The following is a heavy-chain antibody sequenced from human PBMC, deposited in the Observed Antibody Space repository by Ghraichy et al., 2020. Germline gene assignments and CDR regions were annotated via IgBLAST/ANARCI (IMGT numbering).Heavy chain of an antibody. V-gene: IGHV3-11*01. CDR2: ISSSGSTI. J-gene: IGHJ4*02. CDR1: GFTFSDYY. Sequence: GGSLRLSCAASGFTFSDYYMSWIRQAPGKGLEWVSYISSSGSTIYYADSVKGRFTISRDNAKNSLYLQMNSLRAEDTAVYYCARGNRDYYDWADEDYWGQGTLVTVSS. D-gene: IGHD3-22*01. CDR3: ARGNRDYYDWADEDY.